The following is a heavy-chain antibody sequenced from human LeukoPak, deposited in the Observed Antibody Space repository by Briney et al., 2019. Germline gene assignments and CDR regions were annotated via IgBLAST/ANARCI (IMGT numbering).Heavy chain of an antibody. CDR1: GYTFTSNW. CDR2: IYPDDSDT. J-gene: IGHJ5*02. CDR3: ARYYFDSSYYPSQWFDP. D-gene: IGHD3-22*01. Sequence: GESLKISCKASGYTFTSNWIGWVRQMPGKGLEWMGIIYPDDSDTTYSPSFQGQVTLSADKSISTAYPQWSSLKASDTAIYYCARYYFDSSYYPSQWFDPWGQGTLVTVSS. V-gene: IGHV5-51*01.